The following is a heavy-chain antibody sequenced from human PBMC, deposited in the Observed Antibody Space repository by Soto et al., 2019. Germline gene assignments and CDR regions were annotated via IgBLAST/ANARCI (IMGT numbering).Heavy chain of an antibody. CDR2: FIPILGLA. D-gene: IGHD5-18*01. V-gene: IGHV1-69*02. CDR3: ARPSSNTATAVTFNY. CDR1: GGSFNSHS. J-gene: IGHJ4*02. Sequence: QVQLVQSGAEVKKPGSSVIVSCKASGGSFNSHSINRVRQAPGQGLQWVGRFIPILGLANYAQSFQGRVTMTADKSTSTAYMELSSLGSDDTAVYYCARPSSNTATAVTFNYWGQGTPVTVSS.